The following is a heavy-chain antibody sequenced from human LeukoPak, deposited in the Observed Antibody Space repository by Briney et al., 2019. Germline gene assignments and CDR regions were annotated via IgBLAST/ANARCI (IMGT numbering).Heavy chain of an antibody. V-gene: IGHV4-59*01. Sequence: PSETLSLTCTVSGGSISSYYWSWIRQPPGKGLEWIGYIYYSGSTNYNPSLKSRVTISVDTSKNQFSLKLSSVTAADTAVYYCARFVRGYSSSWDGFDYWGQGTLVTVSS. J-gene: IGHJ4*02. CDR3: ARFVRGYSSSWDGFDY. CDR1: GGSISSYY. D-gene: IGHD6-13*01. CDR2: IYYSGST.